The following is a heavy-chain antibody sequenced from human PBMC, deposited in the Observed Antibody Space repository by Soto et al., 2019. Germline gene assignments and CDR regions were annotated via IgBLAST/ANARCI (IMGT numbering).Heavy chain of an antibody. D-gene: IGHD3-22*01. V-gene: IGHV3-48*03. Sequence: GGSLRLSCAASGFTFSSYEMNWVRQAPGKGLEWVSYISSSGSTIYYADSVKGRFTISRDNAKNSLYLQMNSLRAEDTAVYYCARCPSDYDSSGYYCWFDYWGQGTLVTVSS. CDR3: ARCPSDYDSSGYYCWFDY. CDR1: GFTFSSYE. CDR2: ISSSGSTI. J-gene: IGHJ4*02.